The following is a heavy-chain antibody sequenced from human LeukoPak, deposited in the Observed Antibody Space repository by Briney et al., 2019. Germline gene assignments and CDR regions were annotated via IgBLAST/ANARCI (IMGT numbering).Heavy chain of an antibody. Sequence: SETLSLTCTVSGGSISSYYWSWIRQSSGRGLEWIGYIFYSGSTNYNPSLRSRVTMSVDTSKNQFSLSLRSVTAADTAVYYCARHPSAMANFDCWGQGTLVTVSS. CDR3: ARHPSAMANFDC. D-gene: IGHD2-2*01. V-gene: IGHV4-59*08. CDR2: IFYSGST. J-gene: IGHJ4*02. CDR1: GGSISSYY.